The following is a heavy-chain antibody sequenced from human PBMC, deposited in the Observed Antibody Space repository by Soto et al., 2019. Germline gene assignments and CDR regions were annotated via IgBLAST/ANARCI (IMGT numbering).Heavy chain of an antibody. CDR3: ARGLGDYYGSGSTYYYYYYMDF. Sequence: QVQLVQSGAEVKKPGSSVKVSCKASGCTFSSYTISWVRQAPGQGLEWMGRIIPILGIANYAQKFQGRVTITEDKSTSTAYMELSSLRSEDTGVYYCARGLGDYYGSGSTYYYYYYMDFWGKGTTVTVSS. V-gene: IGHV1-69*02. CDR1: GCTFSSYT. CDR2: IIPILGIA. J-gene: IGHJ6*03. D-gene: IGHD3-10*01.